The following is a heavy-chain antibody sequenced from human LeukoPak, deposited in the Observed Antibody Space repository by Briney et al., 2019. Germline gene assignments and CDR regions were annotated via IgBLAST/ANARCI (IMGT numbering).Heavy chain of an antibody. J-gene: IGHJ4*02. CDR3: ARGIYYGPVDY. Sequence: SETLSLTCTVSGGSISSGDYYWSWIRQPPGKGLEWIGSIYYSGSTNYNPSLKSRVTISVDTSKNQFSLKLSSVTAADTAVYYCARGIYYGPVDYWGQGTLVTVSS. V-gene: IGHV4-61*08. D-gene: IGHD3-10*01. CDR1: GGSISSGDYY. CDR2: IYYSGST.